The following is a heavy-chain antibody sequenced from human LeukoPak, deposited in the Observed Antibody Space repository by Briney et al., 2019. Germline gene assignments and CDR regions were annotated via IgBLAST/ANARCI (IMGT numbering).Heavy chain of an antibody. CDR1: GFTFSSYG. CDR2: ISYDGSNK. J-gene: IGHJ4*02. CDR3: ANEIRPNDY. V-gene: IGHV3-30*18. D-gene: IGHD4-17*01. Sequence: GRSLRLSCAASGFTFSSYGMHWVRQAPGKGLEWVAVISYDGSNKYYADSVKGRFAISRDNAKSSLYLQMNSLRDEDTAVYYCANEIRPNDYWGQGTLVTVSS.